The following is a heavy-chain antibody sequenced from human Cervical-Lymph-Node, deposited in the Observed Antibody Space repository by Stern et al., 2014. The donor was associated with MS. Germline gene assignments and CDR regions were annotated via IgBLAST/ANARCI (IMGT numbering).Heavy chain of an antibody. J-gene: IGHJ3*02. D-gene: IGHD6-25*01. CDR2: VNSDGGET. CDR3: VREINLFQRGAFDI. Sequence: EVQLVESGGTLVQPGGSLRLSCAASGFTFSNYWMHWVRQAPGKGLKWVSRVNSDGGETKYADSVKGRFTISRDNAKNTLYLQMNSLRAADTAVYYCVREINLFQRGAFDIWGQGTLVTVSS. CDR1: GFTFSNYW. V-gene: IGHV3-74*01.